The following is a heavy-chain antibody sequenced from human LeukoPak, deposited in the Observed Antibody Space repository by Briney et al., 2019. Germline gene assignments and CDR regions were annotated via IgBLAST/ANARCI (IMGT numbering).Heavy chain of an antibody. V-gene: IGHV4-61*02. J-gene: IGHJ4*02. Sequence: SEILSLTCTVSGGSISSGSYYWSWIRQPAGKGLEWIGRIYTSGSTNYNPSLKSRVTISVDTSKNQFSLKLSSVTAADTAVYYCARESPPIVGAAPFDYWGQGTLVTVSS. CDR2: IYTSGST. CDR3: ARESPPIVGAAPFDY. D-gene: IGHD1-26*01. CDR1: GGSISSGSYY.